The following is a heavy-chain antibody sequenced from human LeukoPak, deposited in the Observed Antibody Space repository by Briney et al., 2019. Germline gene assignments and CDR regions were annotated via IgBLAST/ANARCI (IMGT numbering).Heavy chain of an antibody. Sequence: PGGSLRLSCAASGFTFSSYAMSWVRQAPGQGLESVSGISGSGYTTYYADSVKGRFTISRDNSKNTLYLQMNSLRAEDTAVYYCAKIAAGDLYCSGGSCSYYYMDVWGKGTTVTVSS. J-gene: IGHJ6*03. V-gene: IGHV3-23*01. D-gene: IGHD2-15*01. CDR3: AKIAAGDLYCSGGSCSYYYMDV. CDR2: ISGSGYTT. CDR1: GFTFSSYA.